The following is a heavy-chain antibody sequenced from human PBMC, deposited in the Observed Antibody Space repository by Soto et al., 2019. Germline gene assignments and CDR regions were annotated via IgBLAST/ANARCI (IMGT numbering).Heavy chain of an antibody. D-gene: IGHD2-15*01. CDR2: MNPNSGNT. J-gene: IGHJ5*02. V-gene: IGHV1-8*01. CDR3: ARLALGYCSGGSCYPVNWFDL. Sequence: ASVKVSCKASGYTFTSYDINWVRQATGQGLEWMGWMNPNSGNTGYAQKFQGRVTMTRNTSISTAYMELSSLRSEDTAMYYCARLALGYCSGGSCYPVNWFDLWAQGTLVTVSS. CDR1: GYTFTSYD.